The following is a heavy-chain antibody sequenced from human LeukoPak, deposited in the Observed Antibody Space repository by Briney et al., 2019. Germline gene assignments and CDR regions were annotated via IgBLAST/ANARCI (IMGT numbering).Heavy chain of an antibody. V-gene: IGHV6-1*01. J-gene: IGHJ5*02. CDR1: GDSVSSNSAA. Sequence: SQTLSLTCAISGDSVSSNSAAWNWIRQSPSRGLEWPGRTYYRSKWYNDYAVSVKSRITINPDTSKNQFSLQLNSVTPEDTAVYYCARDAEGYSSSWYYWFDPWGQGTLVTVSS. D-gene: IGHD6-13*01. CDR2: TYYRSKWYN. CDR3: ARDAEGYSSSWYYWFDP.